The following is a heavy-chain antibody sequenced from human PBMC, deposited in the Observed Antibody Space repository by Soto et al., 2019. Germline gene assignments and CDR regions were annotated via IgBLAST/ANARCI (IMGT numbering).Heavy chain of an antibody. CDR1: GGSLRDYY. CDR3: ARGSRFGPIDY. D-gene: IGHD3-10*01. CDR2: ISHGGST. V-gene: IGHV4-34*01. Sequence: SETLSLTCAVYGGSLRDYYWNWIRQPPGKGLEWIGEISHGGSTNYNPSLESRVTISIDTSRNHFSLRLSSVTAADTAMYSCARGSRFGPIDYWGQGTLVTVSS. J-gene: IGHJ4*02.